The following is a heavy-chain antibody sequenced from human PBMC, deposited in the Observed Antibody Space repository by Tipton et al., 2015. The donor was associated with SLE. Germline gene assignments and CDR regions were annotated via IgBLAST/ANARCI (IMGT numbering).Heavy chain of an antibody. CDR1: GASISDYY. Sequence: TLSLTCTVSGASISDYYWTWIRQFPGKGLEWIGYIDYSGSTNYNPPLKSRLTISGDTSKNQFSLHLTSVPAADTAVYYCARDDLTVGAFDIWGQGTMVTVSS. CDR2: IDYSGST. CDR3: ARDDLTVGAFDI. J-gene: IGHJ3*02. D-gene: IGHD4-11*01. V-gene: IGHV4-59*01.